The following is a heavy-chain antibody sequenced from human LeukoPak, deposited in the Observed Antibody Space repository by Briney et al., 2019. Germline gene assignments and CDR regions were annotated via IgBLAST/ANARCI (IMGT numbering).Heavy chain of an antibody. CDR2: IYYSGST. Sequence: SQTLSLTCTVSGGSISSGDYYWSWIRQPPGKGLEWIGYIYYSGSTYYNPSLKSRVTISVDTSKNQFSLKLSSVTAADTAVYYCARDRLVLRYFDWLGLDYWGQGTLVTVSS. J-gene: IGHJ4*02. CDR1: GGSISSGDYY. V-gene: IGHV4-30-4*01. D-gene: IGHD3-9*01. CDR3: ARDRLVLRYFDWLGLDY.